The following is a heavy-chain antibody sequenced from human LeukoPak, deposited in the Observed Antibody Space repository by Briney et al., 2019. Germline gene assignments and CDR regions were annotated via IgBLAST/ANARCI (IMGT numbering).Heavy chain of an antibody. D-gene: IGHD5-12*01. Sequence: SQTLSLTCIVSGGSISSGDYYWSWIRQPPGTGLEWIGYIYYSGSAYYNPSLKSRLTISVDTSKNQFSLNLSSVTAADTAVYYCVSSYGGYVLDYWGQGTLVIVSS. CDR1: GGSISSGDYY. CDR3: VSSYGGYVLDY. V-gene: IGHV4-30-4*01. J-gene: IGHJ4*02. CDR2: IYYSGSA.